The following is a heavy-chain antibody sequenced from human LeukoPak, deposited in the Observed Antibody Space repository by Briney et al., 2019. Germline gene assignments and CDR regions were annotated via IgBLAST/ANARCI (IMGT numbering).Heavy chain of an antibody. V-gene: IGHV4-30-2*01. CDR1: GGSISSGGYS. J-gene: IGHJ4*02. CDR2: IYHSGST. Sequence: SETLSLTCAVSGGSISSGGYSWSWIRQPPGKGLEWIGYIYHSGSTYYNPSLKSRVTISVDRSKNQFSLKLSSVTAADTAVYYCARGSVQSPPFAYWGQGTLVTVSS. CDR3: ARGSVQSPPFAY.